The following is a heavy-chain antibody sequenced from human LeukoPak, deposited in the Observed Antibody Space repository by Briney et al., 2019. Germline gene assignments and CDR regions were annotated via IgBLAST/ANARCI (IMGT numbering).Heavy chain of an antibody. Sequence: GASVKVSCKASGYTFTSYAMHWVRQAPGQRLEWMGWINAGNGNTKYSQKFQGRVTITRDTSASTAYMELSSLRSEDTAVYYCARVDDSSPLGYYYGMDVWGQGTTVTVSS. CDR3: ARVDDSSPLGYYYGMDV. CDR1: GYTFTSYA. J-gene: IGHJ6*02. V-gene: IGHV1-3*01. CDR2: INAGNGNT. D-gene: IGHD3-22*01.